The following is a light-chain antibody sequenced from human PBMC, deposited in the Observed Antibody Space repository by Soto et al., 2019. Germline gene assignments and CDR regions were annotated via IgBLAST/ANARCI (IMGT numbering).Light chain of an antibody. CDR1: QGLLHSNGDTF. CDR2: QVS. Sequence: DVVMTQSPLSLPVTLGQPASISCRSSQGLLHSNGDTFLSWFQQRPGQSPRRLIYQVSNRDSGVPDRFSGSRSGTDFTLTISRVEAEDVGIYYCMQGTHWPYTFGQGTKLEI. J-gene: IGKJ2*01. V-gene: IGKV2-30*02. CDR3: MQGTHWPYT.